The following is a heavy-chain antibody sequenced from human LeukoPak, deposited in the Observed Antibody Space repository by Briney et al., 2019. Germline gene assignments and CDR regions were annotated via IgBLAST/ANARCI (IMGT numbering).Heavy chain of an antibody. CDR3: ARRDSGSYRIKYYFDY. D-gene: IGHD1-26*01. Sequence: PGGSLRLSCAASGFTFSSYAMHWVRQAPGKGLEWVAVISYDGSNKYYADSVKGRFTISRDNSKNTLYLQMNSLRAEDTAVYYCARRDSGSYRIKYYFDYWGQGTLVTVSS. V-gene: IGHV3-30*04. CDR1: GFTFSSYA. CDR2: ISYDGSNK. J-gene: IGHJ4*02.